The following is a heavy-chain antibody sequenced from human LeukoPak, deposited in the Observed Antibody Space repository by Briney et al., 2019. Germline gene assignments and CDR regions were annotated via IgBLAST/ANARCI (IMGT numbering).Heavy chain of an antibody. D-gene: IGHD3-10*01. CDR1: GFTFSSYG. CDR3: ARSMVRGVSREDY. Sequence: GGSLRLSCAASGFTFSSYGMHWVRQAPGKGLEWVAVIWYDGSNKYYADSVKGRFTISRDNPKNTLYLQMNSLRAEDTAVYYCARSMVRGVSREDYWGQGTLVTVSS. CDR2: IWYDGSNK. V-gene: IGHV3-33*01. J-gene: IGHJ4*02.